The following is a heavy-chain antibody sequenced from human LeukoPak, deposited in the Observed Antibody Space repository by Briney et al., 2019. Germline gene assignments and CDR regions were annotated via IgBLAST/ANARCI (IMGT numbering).Heavy chain of an antibody. CDR2: IGTSSTNI. J-gene: IGHJ6*02. CDR3: VRDYLYAMDV. V-gene: IGHV3-48*02. Sequence: PGGSLRLSCAASGFTFSSYSMNWVRQAPGKGLEWVSYIGTSSTNIYYADSVKGRFTISRDNAENSLYLQMNSLREEDTAVYYCVRDYLYAMDVWGQGTTVTVSS. CDR1: GFTFSSYS.